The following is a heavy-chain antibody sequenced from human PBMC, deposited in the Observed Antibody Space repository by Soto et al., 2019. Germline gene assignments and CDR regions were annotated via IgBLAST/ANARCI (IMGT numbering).Heavy chain of an antibody. Sequence: PSETLSLTCTVSGGSINNHYWSWIRQPPGQGLEWIGYIYYSGSTNYNPSLKSRVTMSVDTSKNQFSLKLGSLTAADTAVYYCATYQVPRRFDEWGQGTLVTVSS. CDR2: IYYSGST. V-gene: IGHV4-59*11. CDR1: GGSINNHY. CDR3: ATYQVPRRFDE. J-gene: IGHJ4*02. D-gene: IGHD2-2*01.